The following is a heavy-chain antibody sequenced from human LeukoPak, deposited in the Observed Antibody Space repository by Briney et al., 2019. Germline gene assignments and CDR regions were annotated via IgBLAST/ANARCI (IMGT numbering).Heavy chain of an antibody. D-gene: IGHD1-26*01. CDR3: ARGSRGSYAYCYFDL. CDR2: IYYSGST. V-gene: IGHV4-39*07. J-gene: IGHJ2*01. CDR1: GGSISSSSYY. Sequence: SETLSLTCTVSGGSISSSSYYWGWIRQPPGKGLEWIGSIYYSGSTYYNPSLKSRVNISVDTSNNQFSLNLSSVTAADTAVYHCARGSRGSYAYCYFDLWGRGTLVTVSS.